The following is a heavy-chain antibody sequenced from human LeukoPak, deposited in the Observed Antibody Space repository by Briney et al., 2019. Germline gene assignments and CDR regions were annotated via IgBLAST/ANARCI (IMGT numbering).Heavy chain of an antibody. V-gene: IGHV4-30-4*08. D-gene: IGHD1-26*01. CDR2: IYYSGST. CDR1: GGSISSGDYY. Sequence: SETLSLTCTVSGGSISSGDYYWSWIRQPPAKGLEWIGYIYYSGSTYYNPSLKSRVTISVDTSKNQFSLNLSSVTAAHTAVYYCARVISWELLRDWFDPWGQGTLVTVSS. J-gene: IGHJ5*02. CDR3: ARVISWELLRDWFDP.